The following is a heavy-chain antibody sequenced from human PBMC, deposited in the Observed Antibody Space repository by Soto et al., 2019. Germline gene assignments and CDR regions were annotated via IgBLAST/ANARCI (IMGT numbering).Heavy chain of an antibody. J-gene: IGHJ4*02. V-gene: IGHV3-23*01. Sequence: PGGSLRLSYAASGFTFSSYAMSWVRQAPGKGLEWVSAISGSGGSTYYADSVKGRFTISRDNSKNTLYLQMNSLRAEDTAVYYCAKVFMEYYDSSGPPWGQGTLVTVSS. CDR2: ISGSGGST. CDR1: GFTFSSYA. D-gene: IGHD3-22*01. CDR3: AKVFMEYYDSSGPP.